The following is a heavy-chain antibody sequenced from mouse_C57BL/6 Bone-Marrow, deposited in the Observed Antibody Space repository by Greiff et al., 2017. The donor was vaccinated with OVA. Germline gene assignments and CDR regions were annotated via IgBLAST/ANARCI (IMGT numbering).Heavy chain of an antibody. D-gene: IGHD1-1*01. V-gene: IGHV1-55*01. J-gene: IGHJ2*01. CDR1: GYTFTSYW. Sequence: VQLQQPGAELVKPGASVKMSCKASGYTFTSYWITWVKQRPGQGLEWIGDIYPGSGSTNYNEKFKSKATLTVDTSSSTAYMQLSSLTSEDSAVYYCARRFTTVVARDYWGQGTTLTVSS. CDR3: ARRFTTVVARDY. CDR2: IYPGSGST.